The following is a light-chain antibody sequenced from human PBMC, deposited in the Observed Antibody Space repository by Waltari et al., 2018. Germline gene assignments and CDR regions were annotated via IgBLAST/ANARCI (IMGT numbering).Light chain of an antibody. CDR3: NSYTVSGTYV. V-gene: IGLV2-14*01. CDR1: NNDLRIYNY. J-gene: IGLJ1*01. Sequence: QSALTQPASVSGSPGQSINISCTGTNNDLRIYNYVSWYQQNPGRAPKLIIYDVAKRRSGVSDRFAASKAGNTASLTSSGLQAEDEADYYCNSYTVSGTYVFGTGTRVTVL. CDR2: DVA.